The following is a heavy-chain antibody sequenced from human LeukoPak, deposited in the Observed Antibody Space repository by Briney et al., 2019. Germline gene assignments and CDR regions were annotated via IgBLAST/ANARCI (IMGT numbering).Heavy chain of an antibody. V-gene: IGHV7-4-1*02. CDR1: GYTFTSYA. Sequence: AASVTVSCKASGYTFTSYAMNWVRQAPGQGLEWMGWINTNTGNPTYAQGFTGRFVFSLDTSVSTAYLQISSLKAEDTAVYYCARETPPYYYDSSGYYYLGFDYWGQGTLVTVSS. CDR2: INTNTGNP. CDR3: ARETPPYYYDSSGYYYLGFDY. D-gene: IGHD3-22*01. J-gene: IGHJ4*02.